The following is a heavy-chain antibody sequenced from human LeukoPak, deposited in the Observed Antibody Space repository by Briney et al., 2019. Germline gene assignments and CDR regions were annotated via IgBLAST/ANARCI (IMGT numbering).Heavy chain of an antibody. V-gene: IGHV3-21*01. CDR2: ISSSSNYI. D-gene: IGHD7-27*01. CDR3: AREGSNWASYFDY. J-gene: IGHJ4*02. CDR1: GFTFSSYS. Sequence: GGSLRLSCAASGFTFSSYSMNWVRQAPGKGLEWVSSISSSSNYIYYADSVKGRFTTSRDNAKNSLYLQMNSLRAEDTAVYYCAREGSNWASYFDYWGQGTLVTVSS.